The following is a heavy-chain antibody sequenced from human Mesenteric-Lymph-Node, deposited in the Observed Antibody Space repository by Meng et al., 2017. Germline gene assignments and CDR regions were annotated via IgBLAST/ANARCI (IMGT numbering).Heavy chain of an antibody. CDR1: GGTISCYY. CDR3: ASGRKYCSSTSCYGQFDY. V-gene: IGHV4-59*07. D-gene: IGHD2-2*01. Sequence: GPWLVDTYHPRCSPCSVSGGTISCYYWSWIRQPPGKGLEWIGYIFYSGSTNYNPSLKSRVTISVDESKNQFSLKLSSVTAADTAVYYCASGRKYCSSTSCYGQFDYWGQGTLVTVSS. J-gene: IGHJ4*02. CDR2: IFYSGST.